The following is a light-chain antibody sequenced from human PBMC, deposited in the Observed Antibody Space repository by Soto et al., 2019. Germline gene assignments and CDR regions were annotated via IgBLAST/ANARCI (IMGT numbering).Light chain of an antibody. CDR1: QSVLYSSNNKNY. CDR3: KQYYSTPT. V-gene: IGKV4-1*01. Sequence: DTVMTQSPDSLAVSLGERATMNCKSSQSVLYSSNNKNYLAWYQQKPGQPPKLLIYWASTRESGVPDRFSGSGSGTDFTLTISSLQAEDVAVYYCKQYYSTPTFGQGTRLAIK. J-gene: IGKJ5*01. CDR2: WAS.